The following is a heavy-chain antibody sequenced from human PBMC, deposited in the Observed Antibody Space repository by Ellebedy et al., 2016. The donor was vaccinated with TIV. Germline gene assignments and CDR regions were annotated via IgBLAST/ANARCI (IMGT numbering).Heavy chain of an antibody. CDR3: ARDLKLWFGGFSYYYYGMDV. V-gene: IGHV3-48*02. CDR2: ISSSSSTI. J-gene: IGHJ6*02. D-gene: IGHD3-10*01. CDR1: GFTFSSYS. Sequence: PGGSLRLSCAASGFTFSSYSMNWVRQAPGKGLEWVSYISSSSSTIYYADSVKGRFTISRDNAKNSLYLQMNSLRDEDTAVYYCARDLKLWFGGFSYYYYGMDVWGQGTTVTVSS.